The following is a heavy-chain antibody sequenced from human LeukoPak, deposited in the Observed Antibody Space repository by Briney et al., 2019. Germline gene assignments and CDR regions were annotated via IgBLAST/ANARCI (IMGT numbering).Heavy chain of an antibody. V-gene: IGHV4-4*02. CDR2: IYHSGST. J-gene: IGHJ4*02. D-gene: IGHD3-16*02. Sequence: SGTLSLTCAVSGGSISSSNWWSWVRQPPGKGLEWIGEIYHSGSTNYNPSLKSRVTISVDTSKNQFSLKLSSVTAADTAVYYCAGGGYDYVWGSYRPFDYWGQGTLVTVSS. CDR1: GGSISSSNW. CDR3: AGGGYDYVWGSYRPFDY.